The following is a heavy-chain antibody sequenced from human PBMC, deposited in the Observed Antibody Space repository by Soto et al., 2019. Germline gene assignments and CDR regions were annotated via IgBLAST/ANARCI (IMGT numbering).Heavy chain of an antibody. CDR3: ARSIAAAGTFYYYYGMDV. D-gene: IGHD6-13*01. CDR2: MNPNSGNT. Sequence: RASVKVSWKASGYTFTSYDINWVRQATGQGLEWMGWMNPNSGNTGYAQKFQGRVTMTRNTSISTAYMELSSLRSEDTAVYYCARSIAAAGTFYYYYGMDVWAQRTTVTV. CDR1: GYTFTSYD. V-gene: IGHV1-8*01. J-gene: IGHJ6*02.